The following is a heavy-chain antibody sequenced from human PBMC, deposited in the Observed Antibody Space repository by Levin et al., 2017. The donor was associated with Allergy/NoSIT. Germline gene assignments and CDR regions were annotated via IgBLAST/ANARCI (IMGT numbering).Heavy chain of an antibody. CDR1: GFTFSSYG. J-gene: IGHJ6*02. D-gene: IGHD6-13*01. CDR2: IWYDGSNK. V-gene: IGHV3-33*01. Sequence: TGGSLRLSCAASGFTFSSYGMHWVRQAPGKGLEWVAVIWYDGSNKYYADSVKGRFTISRDNSKNTLYLQMNSLRAEDTAVYYCARAPPPGSSSWYVYYYGMDVWGQGTTVTVSS. CDR3: ARAPPPGSSSWYVYYYGMDV.